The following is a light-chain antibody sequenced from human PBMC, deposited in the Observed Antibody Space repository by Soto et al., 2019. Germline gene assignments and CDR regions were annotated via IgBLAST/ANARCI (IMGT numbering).Light chain of an antibody. Sequence: EIVLTQSPGTLSLSPGERATLSCRARQSVSSSYLAWYQQKPGQAPRLLIYGASSRATGIPDRFSGSGSGTDFTLTISRLEPEDFAVYYCQQYGSSPPYPFGQGTKLQIK. CDR1: QSVSSSY. J-gene: IGKJ2*01. V-gene: IGKV3-20*01. CDR2: GAS. CDR3: QQYGSSPPYP.